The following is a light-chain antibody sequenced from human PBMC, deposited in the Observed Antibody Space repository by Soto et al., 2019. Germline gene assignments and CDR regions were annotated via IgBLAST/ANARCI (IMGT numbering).Light chain of an antibody. CDR1: SSNIGAGYD. CDR3: QSYDNSLSGVV. J-gene: IGLJ2*01. CDR2: GNN. Sequence: QSVLTQPPSVSGAPGQRVTMSCTGSSSNIGAGYDVHWYQQLPGTAPKPLIYGNNNRPSGVPDRFSGSKSGTSASLAITVLQAEDEADYYCQSYDNSLSGVVFGGGTQLTVL. V-gene: IGLV1-40*01.